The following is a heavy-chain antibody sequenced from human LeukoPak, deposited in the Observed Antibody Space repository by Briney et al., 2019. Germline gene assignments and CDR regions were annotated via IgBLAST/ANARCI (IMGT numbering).Heavy chain of an antibody. CDR1: GGSISGYY. Sequence: SETLSLNCTVSGGSISGYYWSWIRQPPGKGLEWIGYIYINGTTNYNPSLKRRVTISVDTCKNHFSLKLTSVTAADTAVYYCARRGTSWYDWFDPWGQGTLVTVSS. CDR2: IYINGTT. CDR3: ARRGTSWYDWFDP. V-gene: IGHV4-59*08. J-gene: IGHJ5*02. D-gene: IGHD6-13*01.